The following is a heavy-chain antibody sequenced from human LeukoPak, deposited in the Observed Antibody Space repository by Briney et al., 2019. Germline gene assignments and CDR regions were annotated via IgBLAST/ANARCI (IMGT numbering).Heavy chain of an antibody. Sequence: GGSLRLSCAASGFTFSSYWMHWVRQAPGKGLVWVSRINSDGSSTNYADSVKGRFTISRDNAKNALYLQMNSLRAEDTAVYYCARDRYDSSGYYVWGQGTLVTVSS. CDR2: INSDGSST. CDR3: ARDRYDSSGYYV. CDR1: GFTFSSYW. V-gene: IGHV3-74*01. D-gene: IGHD3-22*01. J-gene: IGHJ4*02.